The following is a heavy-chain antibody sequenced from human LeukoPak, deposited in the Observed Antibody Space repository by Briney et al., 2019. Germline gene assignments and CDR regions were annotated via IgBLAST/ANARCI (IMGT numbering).Heavy chain of an antibody. CDR1: GVTFSSCA. J-gene: IGHJ4*02. V-gene: IGHV3-23*01. Sequence: GRSLRLSCAASGVTFSSCAMSWVRQAPGKGLEWVSTIIDSGNSIYYADSAEGRFTISRDNSKNTLYLQMNSLRAGDTAVYYCAKDPIFSGSYGVFDYWGLGTLVTVSS. D-gene: IGHD1-26*01. CDR3: AKDPIFSGSYGVFDY. CDR2: IIDSGNSI.